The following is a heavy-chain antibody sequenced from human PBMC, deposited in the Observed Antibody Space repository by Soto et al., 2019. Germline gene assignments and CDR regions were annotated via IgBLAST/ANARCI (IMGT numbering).Heavy chain of an antibody. J-gene: IGHJ6*02. CDR2: IHSGGSTI. V-gene: IGHV3-48*03. D-gene: IGHD4-17*01. CDR1: GFTFSTYH. Sequence: GGSLRLSCAASGFTFSTYHMNWVRQAPGKGLEWVSYIHSGGSTIYYADSVKGRFTISRDNAKNSLYLQMNSLRAEDTAVYYCARDGSTVTTNYHYAMDVWGQGTTVTVSS. CDR3: ARDGSTVTTNYHYAMDV.